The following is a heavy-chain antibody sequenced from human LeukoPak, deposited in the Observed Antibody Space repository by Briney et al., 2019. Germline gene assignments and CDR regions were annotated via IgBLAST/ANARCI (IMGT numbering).Heavy chain of an antibody. CDR1: GFTFSSYG. Sequence: GGSLRLSCAASGFTFSSYGMTWVRQAPGKGLEWVSAISGSGGTTYYADSVKGRFTISRDNAKNSLYLQMNSLRAEDTAVYYCARDLSLIAVAGTEAFDIWGQGTMVTVSS. J-gene: IGHJ3*02. V-gene: IGHV3-21*01. CDR2: ISGSGGTT. D-gene: IGHD6-19*01. CDR3: ARDLSLIAVAGTEAFDI.